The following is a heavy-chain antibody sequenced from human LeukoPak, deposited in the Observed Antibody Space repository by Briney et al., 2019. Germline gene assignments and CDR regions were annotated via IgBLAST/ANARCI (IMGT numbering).Heavy chain of an antibody. Sequence: GGSLRLSCAASGFTFSSYGMHWVRQAPGKGLEWVAVISYDGSNKYYADSVKGRFTISRDNSKNTLYLQMNSLRAEDTAVYYCAHYYGSGSYFLGNYFDYWGQGTLVTVSS. CDR1: GFTFSSYG. V-gene: IGHV3-30*03. D-gene: IGHD3-10*01. J-gene: IGHJ4*02. CDR2: ISYDGSNK. CDR3: AHYYGSGSYFLGNYFDY.